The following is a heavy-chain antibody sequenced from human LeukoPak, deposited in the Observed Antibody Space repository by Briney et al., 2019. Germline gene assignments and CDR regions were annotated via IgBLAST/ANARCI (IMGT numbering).Heavy chain of an antibody. CDR2: IYTSGST. J-gene: IGHJ5*02. CDR3: ARRCYGSGNNWFDP. Sequence: SETLSLTCTVSGGSISSYYWSWIRQPAGKGLEWIGRIYTSGSTYYNPSLKSRVTISVDTSKNQFSLKLSSVTAADTAVYYCARRCYGSGNNWFDPWGQGTLVTVSS. CDR1: GGSISSYY. D-gene: IGHD3-10*01. V-gene: IGHV4-4*07.